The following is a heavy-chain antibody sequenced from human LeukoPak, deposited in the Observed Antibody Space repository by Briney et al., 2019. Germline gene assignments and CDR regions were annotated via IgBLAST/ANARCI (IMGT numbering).Heavy chain of an antibody. D-gene: IGHD3-10*01. J-gene: IGHJ3*02. V-gene: IGHV1-18*01. Sequence: GASVKVSCKASGYTFTSYGISWVRQAPGQGLEWMGWISAYNGNTNYAQKLQGRVTMTTDTSTSTAYMELRSLRSDDTAVYYCASQGNPSGELAYYGSGSSLGAFDIWGQGTMVTVSS. CDR1: GYTFTSYG. CDR3: ASQGNPSGELAYYGSGSSLGAFDI. CDR2: ISAYNGNT.